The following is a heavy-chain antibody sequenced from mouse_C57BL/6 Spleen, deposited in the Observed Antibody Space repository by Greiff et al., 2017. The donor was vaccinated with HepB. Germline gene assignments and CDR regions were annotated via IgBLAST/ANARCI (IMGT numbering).Heavy chain of an antibody. D-gene: IGHD2-3*01. Sequence: EVKLEESGPGLVKPSQSLSLTCSVTGYSITSGYYWNWIRQFPGNKLEWMGYISYDGSNNYNPTLKNRISITRDTSKNQSFLKLNSVTTEDTATYYWARGGDDGYYFAWFAYWGQGTLVTVSA. CDR2: ISYDGSN. CDR3: ARGGDDGYYFAWFAY. J-gene: IGHJ3*01. V-gene: IGHV3-6*01. CDR1: GYSITSGYY.